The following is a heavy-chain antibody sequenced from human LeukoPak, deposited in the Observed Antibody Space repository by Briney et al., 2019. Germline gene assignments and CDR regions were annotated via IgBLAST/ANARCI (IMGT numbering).Heavy chain of an antibody. CDR1: GGSIIGHW. D-gene: IGHD2/OR15-2a*01. V-gene: IGHV4-59*08. CDR2: IFYSGSN. J-gene: IGHJ4*02. CDR3: TRRNTADASIDF. Sequence: SETLSLTCTVSGGSIIGHWWSWIRQPPGKGLEWIGDIFYSGSNNYNPSLKSRLSISLDTSKNQFSLKLSSVTAADTAMYYCTRRNTADASIDFWGQGTLVIASS.